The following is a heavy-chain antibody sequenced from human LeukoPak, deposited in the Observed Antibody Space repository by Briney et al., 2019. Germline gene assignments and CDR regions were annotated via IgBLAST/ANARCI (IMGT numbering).Heavy chain of an antibody. Sequence: PGGSLRLSCAASGFTFSSYAMSWVRQAPGKGLEWVSAISGSGGSTYYADSVKGRFTISRDNSKNTLYLQMNSLRAEDTAVYYCAKDEEHCTNGVCSGFDYWGQGTLVTVSS. CDR3: AKDEEHCTNGVCSGFDY. D-gene: IGHD2-8*01. CDR1: GFTFSSYA. CDR2: ISGSGGST. J-gene: IGHJ4*02. V-gene: IGHV3-23*01.